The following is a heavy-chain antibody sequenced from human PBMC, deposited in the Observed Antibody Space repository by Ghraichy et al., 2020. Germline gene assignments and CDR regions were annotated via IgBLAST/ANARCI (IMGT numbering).Heavy chain of an antibody. CDR1: GGSISSSTYY. V-gene: IGHV4-39*01. CDR2: IYNSGTT. Sequence: SETLSLTCTVSGGSISSSTYYWGWIRQPPEKELEWIGIIYNSGTTYYSPSLKSRVTLSVDTSKNQFSLKLSSVTATDTAVYYCARYCSSASCQRAFDSWGQGTLVTVSS. CDR3: ARYCSSASCQRAFDS. J-gene: IGHJ4*02. D-gene: IGHD2-2*01.